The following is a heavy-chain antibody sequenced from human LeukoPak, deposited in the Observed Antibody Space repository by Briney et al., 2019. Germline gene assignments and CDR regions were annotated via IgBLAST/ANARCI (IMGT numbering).Heavy chain of an antibody. CDR2: ISGSGGST. CDR3: AKVPVGSTYGQNPHHHHFHY. Sequence: GGSLRLSCAASGFTFSSYAMSWVRQAPGKGLEWVSTISGSGGSTYYADSVKGRFTISRDNSKNTLYLPLHSLRAEDTAIYYCAKVPVGSTYGQNPHHHHFHYWGQGTLGTVSS. D-gene: IGHD5-18*01. V-gene: IGHV3-23*01. CDR1: GFTFSSYA. J-gene: IGHJ4*02.